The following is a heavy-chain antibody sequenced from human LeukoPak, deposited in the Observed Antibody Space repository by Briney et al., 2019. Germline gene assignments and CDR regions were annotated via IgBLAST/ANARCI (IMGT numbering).Heavy chain of an antibody. CDR1: GGTFSSYA. J-gene: IGHJ4*02. V-gene: IGHV1-69*05. Sequence: GASVKVSCKASGGTFSSYAIGWVRQAPGQGLEWMGGIIPIFGTANYAQKFQGRVTITTDESTSTAYMELSSLRSEDTAVYYCARDYYDSSGYYNYWGQGTLVTVSS. CDR3: ARDYYDSSGYYNY. D-gene: IGHD3-22*01. CDR2: IIPIFGTA.